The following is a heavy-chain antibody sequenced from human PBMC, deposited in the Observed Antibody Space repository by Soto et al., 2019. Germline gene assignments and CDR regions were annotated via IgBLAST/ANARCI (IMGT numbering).Heavy chain of an antibody. J-gene: IGHJ6*02. CDR2: IKSKTDGGTT. CDR3: TTDSRLSYCGGDCYYYYYGMDV. Sequence: GGSLRLSCAASGFTFSNAWMSWVRQAPGKGLEWVGRIKSKTDGGTTDYAAPVKGRFTISRDDSKNTLYLQMNSLKTEDTAVYYCTTDSRLSYCGGDCYYYYYGMDVWGQGTTVTVSS. D-gene: IGHD2-21*02. V-gene: IGHV3-15*01. CDR1: GFTFSNAW.